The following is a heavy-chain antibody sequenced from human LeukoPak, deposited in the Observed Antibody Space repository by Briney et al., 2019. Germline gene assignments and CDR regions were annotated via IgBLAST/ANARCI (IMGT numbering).Heavy chain of an antibody. CDR2: IIPIFGTA. CDR3: ARDVVVPAARSPGYFDL. CDR1: GGTFSNYA. V-gene: IGHV1-69*05. D-gene: IGHD2-2*01. J-gene: IGHJ2*01. Sequence: SVKVSCKASGGTFSNYAISWVRQAPGQGLEWMGGIIPIFGTANYAQKFQGRVTITTDESTSTAYMELSSLRSEDTAVYYCARDVVVPAARSPGYFDLWGRGTLVTVSS.